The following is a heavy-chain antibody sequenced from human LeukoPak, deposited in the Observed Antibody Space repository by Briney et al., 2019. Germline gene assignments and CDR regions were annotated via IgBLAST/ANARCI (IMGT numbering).Heavy chain of an antibody. D-gene: IGHD5-18*01. CDR3: ARVRLGYSYGYYFYGMDV. CDR2: INSDGSAT. Sequence: GGSLRLSCAASGFTFSSYWMHWVRQAPGKGLVWVSRINSDGSATTYAGSVKGRFTISRDNAKNTLYLQMNSLRAGDTAVYYCARVRLGYSYGYYFYGMDVWGQGTTVTVSS. V-gene: IGHV3-74*01. J-gene: IGHJ6*02. CDR1: GFTFSSYW.